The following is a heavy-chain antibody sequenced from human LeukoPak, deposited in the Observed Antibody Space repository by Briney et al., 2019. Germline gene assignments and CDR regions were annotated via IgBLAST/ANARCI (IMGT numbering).Heavy chain of an antibody. CDR3: ASGIQPRLSWFFDL. Sequence: PGGSLRLSCAASGFRFSDYYMSWIRQAPGNGLELFSYISSPGSTTYYADSVKGRFTISRDNAKNSLSLQMNSLRADDTAVYYCASGIQPRLSWFFDLWGRGTLVTVSS. CDR1: GFRFSDYY. D-gene: IGHD5-18*01. V-gene: IGHV3-11*01. J-gene: IGHJ2*01. CDR2: ISSPGSTT.